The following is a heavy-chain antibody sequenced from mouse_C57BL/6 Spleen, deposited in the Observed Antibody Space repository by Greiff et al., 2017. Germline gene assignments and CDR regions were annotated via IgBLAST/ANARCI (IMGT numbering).Heavy chain of an antibody. J-gene: IGHJ2*01. Sequence: EVKVEESGGGLVKPGGSLKLSCAASGFTFSSYAMSWVRQTPEKRLEWVATISDGGSYTYYPDNVKGRFTISRDNAKNNLYLQMSHLKSEDTAMYYCAREVYYGNYFDYWGQGTTLTVSS. CDR3: AREVYYGNYFDY. D-gene: IGHD2-1*01. V-gene: IGHV5-4*01. CDR2: ISDGGSYT. CDR1: GFTFSSYA.